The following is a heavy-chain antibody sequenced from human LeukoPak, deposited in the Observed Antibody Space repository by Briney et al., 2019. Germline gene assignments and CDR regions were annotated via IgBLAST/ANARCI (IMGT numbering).Heavy chain of an antibody. V-gene: IGHV3-23*01. CDR1: GFTFSSYA. J-gene: IGHJ4*02. CDR3: AKASSGGSYSHFDY. CDR2: ISGSGGST. D-gene: IGHD1-26*01. Sequence: PGGSLRLSCAASGFTFSSYAMSWVRQAPGKGLEWVSSISGSGGSTYYADSVKGRFTISRDNSKNTLYLQMNSLRAEDTAVYYCAKASSGGSYSHFDYWGQGTLVTVSS.